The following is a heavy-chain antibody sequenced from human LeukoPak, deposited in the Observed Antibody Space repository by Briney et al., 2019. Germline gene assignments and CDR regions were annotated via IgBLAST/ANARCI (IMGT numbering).Heavy chain of an antibody. Sequence: GGSLRLSCVESGFTFRSPWMAWLRQAPGKGLEWVANINEDGSQKYYLGSVTGRFPISRDNAKNSLYLPMNRLSAEDTAMYYCARDGGWHRFDYWGQGTLVIVSS. D-gene: IGHD6-19*01. J-gene: IGHJ4*02. CDR2: INEDGSQK. V-gene: IGHV3-7*03. CDR1: GFTFRSPW. CDR3: ARDGGWHRFDY.